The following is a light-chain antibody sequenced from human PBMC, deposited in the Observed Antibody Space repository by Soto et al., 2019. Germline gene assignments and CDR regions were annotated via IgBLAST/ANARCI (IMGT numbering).Light chain of an antibody. CDR3: QQYGSSPPNT. Sequence: IVLTQSPGTLSLSPGERATLSCRASQSVSTSYLAWYQQKPGQAPRLLIYDASNRATGIPDRFSGGGSGTDFTLTISRLEPEDFAVYYCQQYGSSPPNTFGQGTKLEIK. CDR1: QSVSTSY. J-gene: IGKJ2*01. CDR2: DAS. V-gene: IGKV3-20*01.